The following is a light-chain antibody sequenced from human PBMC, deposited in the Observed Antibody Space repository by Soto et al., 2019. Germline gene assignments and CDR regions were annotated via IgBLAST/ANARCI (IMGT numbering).Light chain of an antibody. CDR3: NSYVGSNIWV. V-gene: IGLV2-8*01. Sequence: QSALTQPPSASGSPGQSVTISCTGTSSDVGAYKYVSWYQQYPGKAPKLMIYEISKRPSGVPDRFSGSKSGNTASLTVSGLQAEDEADYYCNSYVGSNIWVFGGGTKVTVL. CDR1: SSDVGAYKY. J-gene: IGLJ3*02. CDR2: EIS.